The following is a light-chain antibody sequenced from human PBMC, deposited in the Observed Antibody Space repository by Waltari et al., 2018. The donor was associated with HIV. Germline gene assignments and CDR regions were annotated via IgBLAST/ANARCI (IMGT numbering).Light chain of an antibody. CDR2: EVN. J-gene: IGLJ3*02. CDR1: SSDVGAYNF. CDR3: SSYTSNTTWV. V-gene: IGLV2-14*01. Sequence: QSALTQPVSVSGSPGQSITLSCPGTSSDVGAYNFVPYYQQQPGKAPKLIIYEVNNRPSGVSNRFSGSKSGNTASLTISGHQVEDEANYYCSSYTSNTTWVFGGGTKLTVL.